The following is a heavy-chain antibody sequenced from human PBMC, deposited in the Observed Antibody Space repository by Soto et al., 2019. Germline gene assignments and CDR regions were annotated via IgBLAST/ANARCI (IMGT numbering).Heavy chain of an antibody. CDR1: GFTFSSYA. D-gene: IGHD6-13*01. V-gene: IGHV3-30-3*01. CDR2: ISYDGSNK. J-gene: IGHJ4*02. Sequence: QVQLVESGGGVVQPGRSLRLSCAASGFTFSSYAMHWVRQAPGKGLEWVAVISYDGSNKYYADSVKDRFTISRDNSKNTLYLQMNSLRAEDTAVYYCARDRGAAGTIYYFDYWGQGTLVTVSS. CDR3: ARDRGAAGTIYYFDY.